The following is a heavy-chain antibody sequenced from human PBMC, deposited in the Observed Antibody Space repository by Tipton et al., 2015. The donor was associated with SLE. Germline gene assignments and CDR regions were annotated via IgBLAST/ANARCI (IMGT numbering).Heavy chain of an antibody. CDR1: DDSVSSAYY. V-gene: IGHV4-38-2*02. J-gene: IGHJ4*02. CDR3: ARSWSGRREFDY. D-gene: IGHD1-26*01. Sequence: TLSLTCIVSDDSVSSAYYWAWIRQPPGKGLQWIACIYRTGTTYVNPSLKSRVSMSMDTSNNRFSLTMTSLTVPDTAVYYCARSWSGRREFDYWGPGTLVTVSS. CDR2: IYRTGTT.